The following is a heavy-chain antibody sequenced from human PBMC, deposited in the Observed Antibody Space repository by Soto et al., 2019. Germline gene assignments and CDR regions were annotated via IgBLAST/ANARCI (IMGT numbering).Heavy chain of an antibody. CDR3: ARLDSSGWYYFDY. CDR1: GYSFTIYW. V-gene: IGHV5-51*01. D-gene: IGHD6-19*01. J-gene: IGHJ4*02. Sequence: GESLKICCNGAGYSFTIYWSGWVRQMPGKGLEWMGIIYPGDSDTRYSPSFQGQVTISADKSISTAYLQWSSLKASDTAMYYCARLDSSGWYYFDYWGQGTLVTVSS. CDR2: IYPGDSDT.